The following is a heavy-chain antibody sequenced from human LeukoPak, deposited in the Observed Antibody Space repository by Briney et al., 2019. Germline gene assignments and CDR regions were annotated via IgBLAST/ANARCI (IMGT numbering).Heavy chain of an antibody. CDR2: ISIGGDT. J-gene: IGHJ3*02. D-gene: IGHD3-16*01. CDR1: GFTFSGYD. Sequence: GGSLRLSCAASGFTFSGYDMHWVRQGPGKGLEWVAAISIGGDTYYPGSVKGRFTISRENAKNSFYLQMNSLRAGDTSIYYCARAYVGWGLAFDIWGQGTVVIVSS. V-gene: IGHV3-13*01. CDR3: ARAYVGWGLAFDI.